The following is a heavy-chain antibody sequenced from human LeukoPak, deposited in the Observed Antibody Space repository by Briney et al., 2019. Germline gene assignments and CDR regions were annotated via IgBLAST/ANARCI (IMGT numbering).Heavy chain of an antibody. CDR2: IYHSGST. Sequence: PSETLSLTCTVSGSISGYYWSWIRQPPGKGLEWIGYIYHSGSTYYNPSLKSRVTISVDRSKNQFSLKLSSVTAADTAVYYCARSEGTGFDYWGQGTLVTVSS. J-gene: IGHJ4*02. V-gene: IGHV4-30-2*01. CDR3: ARSEGTGFDY. CDR1: GSISGYY. D-gene: IGHD1-1*01.